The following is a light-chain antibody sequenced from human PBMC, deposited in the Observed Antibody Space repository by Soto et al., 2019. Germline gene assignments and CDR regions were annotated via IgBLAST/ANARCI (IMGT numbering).Light chain of an antibody. CDR1: MRDVGAYNL. CDR3: ISYTGSSTSYV. V-gene: IGLV2-14*01. CDR2: EVR. Sequence: QSVLTQPASVSGSAGQSITISCSGTMRDVGAYNLVSWYQQHPGTAPKLIIYEVRNRPSGISSRFSGSKSGNTASLTISGLQAEDEADYYCISYTGSSTSYVFGSGTKLTVL. J-gene: IGLJ1*01.